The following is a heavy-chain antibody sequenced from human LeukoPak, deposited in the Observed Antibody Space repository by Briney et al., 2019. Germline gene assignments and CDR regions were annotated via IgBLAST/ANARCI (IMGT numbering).Heavy chain of an antibody. Sequence: GGSLRLSCAASAFTFSRYWMTWVRQAPGKGLEWVANIKEDGSEKYYVDSVKGRFSISRDNTKNSLYLQMNSLRAEDTAVYYCARGGYTTSWYISRDYWGQGTLVTVSS. CDR2: IKEDGSEK. D-gene: IGHD6-13*01. CDR3: ARGGYTTSWYISRDY. V-gene: IGHV3-7*01. J-gene: IGHJ4*02. CDR1: AFTFSRYW.